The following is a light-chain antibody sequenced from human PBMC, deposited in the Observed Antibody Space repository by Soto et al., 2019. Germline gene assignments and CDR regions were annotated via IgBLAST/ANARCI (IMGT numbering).Light chain of an antibody. J-gene: IGLJ1*01. CDR2: EVY. V-gene: IGLV2-14*01. CDR1: SSDIGTYDH. Sequence: QSALTQPASVSGSAGQSITISCTGTSSDIGTYDHVSWYQQHPGNAPPLNIYEVYNRASGLSHRFSASKSGNTASLTISGLQAEDEADYYCCSYTTGSTLVFGTGTKVTVL. CDR3: CSYTTGSTLV.